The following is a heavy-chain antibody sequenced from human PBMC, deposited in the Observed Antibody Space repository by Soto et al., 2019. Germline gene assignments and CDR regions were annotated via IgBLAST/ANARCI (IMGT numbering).Heavy chain of an antibody. J-gene: IGHJ3*01. Sequence: ASVKVSCKASGYTFTSYGISWVRQAPGQGLEWMGWISAYNGNTNYAQKLQGRVTMTTDTSTSTAYMELRSLRSDDTAVYYCARDSVVAPAAMEGDAFDFRGQGTTVIVSS. CDR3: ARDSVVAPAAMEGDAFDF. V-gene: IGHV1-18*01. D-gene: IGHD2-2*01. CDR1: GYTFTSYG. CDR2: ISAYNGNT.